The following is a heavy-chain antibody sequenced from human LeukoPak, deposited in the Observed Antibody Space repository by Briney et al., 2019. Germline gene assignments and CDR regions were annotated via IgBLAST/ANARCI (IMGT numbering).Heavy chain of an antibody. Sequence: PGGSLRLSCAASGFTFSNAWMNWVRQAPGKGLEWVSAISGSGGSTYYADSVKGRFTISRDNSKNTLYLQMNSLRAEDTAVYYCAKEPGYFSRTRYFDYWGQGTLVTVSS. CDR3: AKEPGYFSRTRYFDY. J-gene: IGHJ4*02. V-gene: IGHV3-23*01. D-gene: IGHD2-2*01. CDR2: ISGSGGST. CDR1: GFTFSNAW.